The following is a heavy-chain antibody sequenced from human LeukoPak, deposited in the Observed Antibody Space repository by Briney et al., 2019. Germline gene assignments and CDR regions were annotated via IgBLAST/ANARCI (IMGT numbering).Heavy chain of an antibody. V-gene: IGHV1-2*02. Sequence: ASVEVSCKASGYTFIAYYIHWVRQAPGQGLEWMGWIDPNSGGTNYVQKFQGRVTMTRDTSISAAYMEMSRLRSDDTAVYYCAREGIAVAGTAGYWGQGTLVTVSS. CDR2: IDPNSGGT. CDR1: GYTFIAYY. D-gene: IGHD6-19*01. CDR3: AREGIAVAGTAGY. J-gene: IGHJ4*02.